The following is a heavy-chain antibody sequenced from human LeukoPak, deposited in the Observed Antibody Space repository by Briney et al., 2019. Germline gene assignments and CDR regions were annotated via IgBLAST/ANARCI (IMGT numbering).Heavy chain of an antibody. CDR2: IYYSGST. Sequence: SETLSLTCTVSGGSISSYYWSWIRQPPGKGLKWIGYIYYSGSTNYNPSLKSRVTISVDTSKNQFSLKLSSVTAADTAVYYCARDGDYGDFDYWGQGTLVTVSS. D-gene: IGHD4-17*01. CDR3: ARDGDYGDFDY. V-gene: IGHV4-59*01. CDR1: GGSISSYY. J-gene: IGHJ4*02.